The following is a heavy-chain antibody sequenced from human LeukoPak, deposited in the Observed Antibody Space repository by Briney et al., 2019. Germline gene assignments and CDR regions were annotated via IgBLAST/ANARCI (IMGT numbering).Heavy chain of an antibody. CDR1: GGTFSSYA. V-gene: IGHV1-69*06. D-gene: IGHD2-2*01. CDR2: IIPIFGTA. J-gene: IGHJ4*02. Sequence: GASVKVSCKASGGTFSSYAISWVRQAPGQGLEWMGGIIPIFGTANYAQKFQGRVTITADKSTSTAYMELSSLRSEDTAVYYCARMRVSGALCLDYWGQGTLVTVSS. CDR3: ARMRVSGALCLDY.